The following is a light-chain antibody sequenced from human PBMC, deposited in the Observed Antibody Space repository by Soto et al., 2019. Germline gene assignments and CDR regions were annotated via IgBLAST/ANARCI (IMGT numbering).Light chain of an antibody. CDR1: PRVASRH. V-gene: IGKV3-20*01. Sequence: EIVLTQSPGTLALSPGESATLSCRASPRVASRHIAWYRQKPGQAPWPLIYGASNRATGIPDRFSGSGSGTDFTLTISRLEAEDSAVYYCQHYGSSPPYTFGQGTKLKIK. CDR3: QHYGSSPPYT. CDR2: GAS. J-gene: IGKJ2*01.